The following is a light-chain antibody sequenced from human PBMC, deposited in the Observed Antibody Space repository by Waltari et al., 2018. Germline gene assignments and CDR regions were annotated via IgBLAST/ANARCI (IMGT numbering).Light chain of an antibody. CDR1: SNDVGVYKS. Sequence: QSALTHPAPVSGSPGQPITISCIGTSNDVGVYKSVSWYQQHPGKAPKVLIYDFNNRPSGDSNRFSGSKSGNTAFLTISGLQAEDEADYVCSSYTSSTSVIFGGGTKVTVL. CDR2: DFN. V-gene: IGLV2-14*03. CDR3: SSYTSSTSVI. J-gene: IGLJ2*01.